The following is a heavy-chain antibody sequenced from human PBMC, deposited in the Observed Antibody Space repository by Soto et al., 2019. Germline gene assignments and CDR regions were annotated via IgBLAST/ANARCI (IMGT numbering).Heavy chain of an antibody. CDR3: ARHRIEVVWRGFDF. CDR2: SSYNGGT. V-gene: IGHV4-39*01. D-gene: IGHD3-10*01. Sequence: SETLSLTCTVSTDSSSFTNSYWGWIRQPPGKGLQWIGSSSYNGGTFYNPSLKERVVISFDTSKKQSSLQVTSVTAADAVVYFCARHRIEVVWRGFDFWGQGSPVTVSS. CDR1: TDSSSFTNSY. J-gene: IGHJ4*02.